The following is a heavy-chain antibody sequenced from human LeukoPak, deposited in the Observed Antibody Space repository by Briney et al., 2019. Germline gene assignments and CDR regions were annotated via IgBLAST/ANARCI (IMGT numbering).Heavy chain of an antibody. CDR3: AKGNGYSYGRYYFDY. CDR1: GFTFSNYA. CDR2: ITASGGNT. Sequence: GGSLRLSCAASGFTFSNYAMGWVRQAPGKGLEWVSAITASGGNTYYADSVKGRFTISRDNSKNTLYLQVNSLRAEDTAVYYCAKGNGYSYGRYYFDYWGQGTLVTVSS. D-gene: IGHD5-18*01. V-gene: IGHV3-23*01. J-gene: IGHJ4*02.